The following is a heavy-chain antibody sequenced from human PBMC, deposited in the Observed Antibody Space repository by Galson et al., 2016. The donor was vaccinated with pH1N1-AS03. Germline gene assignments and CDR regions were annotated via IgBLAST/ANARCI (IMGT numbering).Heavy chain of an antibody. D-gene: IGHD6-25*01. CDR1: GYTFTNYG. Sequence: SGYTFTNYGVSWVRQAPGQGLEWMGGISSFNGYTTYAQKLQDRVTMTRDTSTSTAYMELRSLRSDDTAVYFCARDAAYYYGMDVWGQGTTAIVS. CDR3: ARDAAYYYGMDV. V-gene: IGHV1-18*01. J-gene: IGHJ6*02. CDR2: ISSFNGYT.